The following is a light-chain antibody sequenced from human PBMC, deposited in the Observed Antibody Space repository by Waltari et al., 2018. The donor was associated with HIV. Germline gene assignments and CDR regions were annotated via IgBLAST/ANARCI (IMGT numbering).Light chain of an antibody. J-gene: IGKJ4*01. CDR1: QDISGA. Sequence: AIQLTQSTSSLSASVGARVTITCRASQDISGALAWYQQEPWKPPKLLINAASILETGVPSKFGGSGAGADFTLTISSLQPEDFATYYCQQFNSYPLTFGAGTKVEIK. CDR2: AAS. CDR3: QQFNSYPLT. V-gene: IGKV1-13*02.